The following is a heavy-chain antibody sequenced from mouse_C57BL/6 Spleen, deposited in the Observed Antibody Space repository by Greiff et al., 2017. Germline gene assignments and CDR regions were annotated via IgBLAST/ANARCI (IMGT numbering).Heavy chain of an antibody. CDR1: GYTFTGYW. CDR2: ILPGSGSN. CDR3: ARWGDYSNFYYAMDY. V-gene: IGHV1-9*01. Sequence: QVQLQQSGAELMKPGASVKLSCKATGYTFTGYWIEWVKQRPGHGLEWIGEILPGSGSNNYHEKFKGKATFTADTSSNPAYMQLSSLTNEDSAIYYCARWGDYSNFYYAMDYWGQGTSVTVSS. J-gene: IGHJ4*01. D-gene: IGHD2-5*01.